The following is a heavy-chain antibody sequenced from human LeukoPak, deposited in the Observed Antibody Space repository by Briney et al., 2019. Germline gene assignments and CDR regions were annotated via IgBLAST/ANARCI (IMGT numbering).Heavy chain of an antibody. CDR2: IIPIFGTA. CDR1: GGTFSSYA. V-gene: IGHV1-69*13. Sequence: SVKVSCKASGGTFSSYAISWVRQAPGQGLEWMGGIIPIFGTANYAQKFQGRVTITADESTSTAYMELSSLRSEDTAVYYCACSSSSILPFDYWGQGTLVTVSS. CDR3: ACSSSSILPFDY. J-gene: IGHJ4*02. D-gene: IGHD6-13*01.